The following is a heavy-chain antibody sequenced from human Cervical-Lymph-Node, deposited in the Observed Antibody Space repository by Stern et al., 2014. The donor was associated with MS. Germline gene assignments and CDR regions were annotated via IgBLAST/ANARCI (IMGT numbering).Heavy chain of an antibody. CDR3: AHLDLRSSRPFDY. D-gene: IGHD3-3*01. Sequence: QVTLRESGPTLIKPTQTLTLTCTFSGFSLSTSGMSVGWIRQPPGKDLEWLALIYWDDDKRYSPSLESRLTITQDTSKSQVVLTMTNVDPVDTATYYCAHLDLRSSRPFDYWGQGTLVSVSS. CDR2: IYWDDDK. V-gene: IGHV2-5*02. J-gene: IGHJ4*02. CDR1: GFSLSTSGMS.